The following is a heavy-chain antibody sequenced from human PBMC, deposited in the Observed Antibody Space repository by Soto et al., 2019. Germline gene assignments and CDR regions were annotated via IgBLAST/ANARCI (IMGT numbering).Heavy chain of an antibody. CDR1: GGSISRGGYY. CDR3: ARALRGRSGMDV. J-gene: IGHJ6*02. V-gene: IGHV4-31*03. Sequence: PSETLSLTCTVSGGSISRGGYYWSWIRQHPGKGLEWIGYIYYSGSTYYNPSLKSRVTISVDTSKNQFSLKLSAVTAADTAVYYCARALRGRSGMDVWGQGTTVTVSS. CDR2: IYYSGST. D-gene: IGHD1-26*01.